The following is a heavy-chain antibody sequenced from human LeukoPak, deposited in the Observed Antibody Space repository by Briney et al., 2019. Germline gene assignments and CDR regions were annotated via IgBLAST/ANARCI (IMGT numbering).Heavy chain of an antibody. CDR2: INSDGSST. J-gene: IGHJ4*02. D-gene: IGHD6-19*01. Sequence: GGSLRLSCAASGFTFSSYNMNWVRQAPGKGLVWVSRINSDGSSTSYADSVKGRFTISRDNAKNTLYLQMNSLRAEDTAVYYCARRIIAVAPPYYFDYWGQGTLVTVSS. V-gene: IGHV3-74*01. CDR3: ARRIIAVAPPYYFDY. CDR1: GFTFSSYN.